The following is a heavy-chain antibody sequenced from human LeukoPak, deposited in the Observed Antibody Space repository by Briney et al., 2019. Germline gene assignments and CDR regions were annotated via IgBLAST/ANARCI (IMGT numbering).Heavy chain of an antibody. CDR2: IYYSGST. V-gene: IGHV4-59*01. CDR1: GGSISSYY. J-gene: IGHJ3*02. Sequence: PSETLSLTCTVSGGSISSYYWSWIRQPPGKGLEWIGYIYYSGSTNYNPSLKGRVTISVDTSKNQFSLKLSSVTAADTAVYYCARVNGAFDIWGQGTMVTVSS. CDR3: ARVNGAFDI.